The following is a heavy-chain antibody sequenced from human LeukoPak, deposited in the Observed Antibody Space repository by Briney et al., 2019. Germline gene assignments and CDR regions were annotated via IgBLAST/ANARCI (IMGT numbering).Heavy chain of an antibody. D-gene: IGHD3-16*02. CDR1: GGSINNGGYY. J-gene: IGHJ5*02. CDR3: ARAAYDYVWGSYRSNWFDP. CDR2: IYYSGSS. Sequence: SETLSLTCTVSGGSINNGGYYWSWIRQHPGKGLEWIGYIYYSGSSYYNPSLRSRVTISVDTSKNHFSLKLSSVTAADTAVNYCARAAYDYVWGSYRSNWFDPWGQGTLVTVSS. V-gene: IGHV4-31*03.